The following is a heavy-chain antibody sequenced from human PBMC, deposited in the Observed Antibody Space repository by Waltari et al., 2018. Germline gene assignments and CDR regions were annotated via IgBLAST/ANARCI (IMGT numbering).Heavy chain of an antibody. D-gene: IGHD6-13*01. Sequence: EVQLVASGGGLVQPGGSLRLSCAASGFTVLSHYMSWVRQAPGKGLEWVSVIYSGGSTYYADSVKGRFTISRHNSKNTLYLQMNSLRAEDTAVYYCASSYSSSWYDYWGQGTLVTVSS. J-gene: IGHJ4*02. CDR1: GFTVLSHY. CDR3: ASSYSSSWYDY. V-gene: IGHV3-53*04. CDR2: IYSGGST.